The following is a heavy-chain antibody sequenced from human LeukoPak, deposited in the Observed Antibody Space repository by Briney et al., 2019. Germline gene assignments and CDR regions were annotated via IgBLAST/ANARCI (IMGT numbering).Heavy chain of an antibody. CDR2: IGSSISYI. CDR3: AREGYYSGMDV. CDR1: GFNFSSYR. J-gene: IGHJ6*02. Sequence: AGRSLRLSCAASGFNFSSYRMKWVRQAPGKGLDWVSFIGSSISYISYADSVKGRFTISRDNAKNSLYLQMNSLRAEDTAVYYCAREGYYSGMDVWGQGTTVTVSS. V-gene: IGHV3-21*01.